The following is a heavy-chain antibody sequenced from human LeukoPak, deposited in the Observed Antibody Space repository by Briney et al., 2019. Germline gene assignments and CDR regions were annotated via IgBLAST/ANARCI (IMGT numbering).Heavy chain of an antibody. CDR3: XRXNQEXXXFWSNKAISTYYYYYGMDV. V-gene: IGHV3-30-3*01. CDR2: ISYDGSNK. D-gene: IGHD3-3*01. Sequence: GGSLRLSCAASGFTFSSYAMHWVRQAPGKGLEWVAVISYDGSNKYYADSVKGRFTISRDNSKNTLYLQMNSLSAADTAVYYCXRXNQEXXXFWSNKAISTYYYYYGMDVWGQGTTVTVSS. CDR1: GFTFSSYA. J-gene: IGHJ6*02.